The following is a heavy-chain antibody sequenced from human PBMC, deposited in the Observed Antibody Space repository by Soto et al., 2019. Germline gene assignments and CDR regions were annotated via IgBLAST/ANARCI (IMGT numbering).Heavy chain of an antibody. V-gene: IGHV1-2*04. CDR3: ARGRGIVVVPTAILDDWFDP. D-gene: IGHD2-2*02. Sequence: ASVKVSCKASGYTFTGYYMHWVRQAPGQGLEWMGWINPNSGGTNYAQKFQGWVTMTRDTSISTAYMELSRLRSDDTAVYYCARGRGIVVVPTAILDDWFDPWGQGTLVTVS. CDR1: GYTFTGYY. CDR2: INPNSGGT. J-gene: IGHJ5*02.